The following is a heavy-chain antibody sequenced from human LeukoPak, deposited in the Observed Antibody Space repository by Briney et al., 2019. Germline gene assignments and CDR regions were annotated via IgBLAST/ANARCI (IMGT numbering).Heavy chain of an antibody. V-gene: IGHV3-23*01. CDR2: ISGSGGST. Sequence: PGGSLRLSCAASGFTFGSYAMSWVRQAPGKGLEWVSAISGSGGSTYYADSVKGRFTISRDNSKNTLYLQMNSLRAEDTAVYYCANDPHSGANRDYWGQGTLVTVSS. CDR3: ANDPHSGANRDY. D-gene: IGHD3-10*01. CDR1: GFTFGSYA. J-gene: IGHJ4*02.